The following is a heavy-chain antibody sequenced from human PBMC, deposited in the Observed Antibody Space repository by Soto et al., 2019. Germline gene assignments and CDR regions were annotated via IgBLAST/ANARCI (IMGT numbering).Heavy chain of an antibody. Sequence: ETLSLTCTVSGGSVSSGSYYWSWIRQPPGKGLEWIGYIYYSGSTNYNPSLKSRVTISVDTSKNQFSLKLSSVTAADTAVYYCARDWVGGVVGNYYGMDVWGQGTTVTVSS. J-gene: IGHJ6*02. CDR3: ARDWVGGVVGNYYGMDV. CDR2: IYYSGST. V-gene: IGHV4-61*01. CDR1: GGSVSSGSYY. D-gene: IGHD1-26*01.